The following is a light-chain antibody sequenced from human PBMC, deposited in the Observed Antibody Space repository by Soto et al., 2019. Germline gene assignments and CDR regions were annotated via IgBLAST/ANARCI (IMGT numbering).Light chain of an antibody. CDR1: QSVSSN. CDR2: DAS. Sequence: EIVMTQSPATLSVSPGERATLSCRASQSVSSNLAWYQQKPGQAPRLLIYDASTRSTGIPARFIGSGSGTEYTLTISSLQSDESAVYYCQQCSWHPFTVTFGGGTKVEIK. J-gene: IGKJ4*01. V-gene: IGKV3-15*01. CDR3: QQCSWHPFTVT.